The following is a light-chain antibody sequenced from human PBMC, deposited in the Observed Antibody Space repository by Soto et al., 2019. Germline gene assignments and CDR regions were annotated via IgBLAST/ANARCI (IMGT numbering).Light chain of an antibody. J-gene: IGKJ1*01. CDR2: GVS. V-gene: IGKV3-20*01. CDR1: QSVGSSY. CDR3: HHYGTSPKT. Sequence: EIVLTQSPGTLSLSPGERATLSCRASQSVGSSYLAWYQHKPGQAPRLLIYGVSSRATGIPDRFSGRGSGSHFTLTISRLEPEDFAVYYCHHYGTSPKTFGRGTKVEIK.